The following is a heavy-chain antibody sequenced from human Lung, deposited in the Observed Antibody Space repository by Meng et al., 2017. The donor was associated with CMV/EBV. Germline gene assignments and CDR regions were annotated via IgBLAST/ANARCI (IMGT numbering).Heavy chain of an antibody. V-gene: IGHV3-49*04. J-gene: IGHJ6*02. CDR2: IRSKAYGGTT. CDR1: GFTFGDYA. CDR3: TRQWSGYDYVGRGMDV. Sequence: GESLKISCTASGFTFGDYAMSWVRQAPGKGLEWVGFIRSKAYGGTTEYAVSVKGRFTISRDDSKSIAYLQMNSLKTEDTAVYYCTRQWSGYDYVGRGMDVWGQGTXVTVYS. D-gene: IGHD5-12*01.